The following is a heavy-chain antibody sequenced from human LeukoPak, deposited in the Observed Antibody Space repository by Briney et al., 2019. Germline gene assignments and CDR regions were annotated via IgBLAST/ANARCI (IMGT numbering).Heavy chain of an antibody. J-gene: IGHJ3*02. CDR3: AREYIAIPTNDAFDI. CDR2: IIPIFGTA. V-gene: IGHV1-69*06. CDR1: GYTFTNYD. D-gene: IGHD6-13*01. Sequence: GAPVKVSCKASGYTFTNYDINWVRQPTGQGLEWMGGIIPIFGTANYAQKFQGRVTITADKSTSTAYMELSSLRSEDTAVYYCAREYIAIPTNDAFDIWGQGTMVTVSS.